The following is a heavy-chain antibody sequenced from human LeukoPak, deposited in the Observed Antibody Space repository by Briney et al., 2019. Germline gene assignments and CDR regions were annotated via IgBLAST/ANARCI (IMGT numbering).Heavy chain of an antibody. V-gene: IGHV3-23*01. CDR3: AKDIDYYDSSGYQDY. CDR2: SSGSGGST. D-gene: IGHD3-22*01. Sequence: GGSLRLSCAASGFTFSSYAMSWVRQAPGKGLEWVSASSGSGGSTYYADSVKGRFTISRDNSKNTLYLQMNSLRAEDTAVYYCAKDIDYYDSSGYQDYWGQGTLVTVSS. CDR1: GFTFSSYA. J-gene: IGHJ4*02.